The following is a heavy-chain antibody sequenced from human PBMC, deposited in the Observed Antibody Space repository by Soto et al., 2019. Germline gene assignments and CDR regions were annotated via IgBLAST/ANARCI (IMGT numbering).Heavy chain of an antibody. Sequence: GGSLRLSCAASGFTFSSYAMSWVRQAPGKGLEWVSAISGSGGSTYYADSVKGRFTISRDNSKNTLYLQMNSLRAEDTAVYYCAKDRPNCISTSCYVGAFDYWGQGTLVTVSS. CDR1: GFTFSSYA. CDR2: ISGSGGST. V-gene: IGHV3-23*01. D-gene: IGHD2-2*01. J-gene: IGHJ4*02. CDR3: AKDRPNCISTSCYVGAFDY.